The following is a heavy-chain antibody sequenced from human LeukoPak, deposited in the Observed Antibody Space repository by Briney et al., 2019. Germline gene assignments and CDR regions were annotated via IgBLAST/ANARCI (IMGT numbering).Heavy chain of an antibody. CDR2: ISWNSGSI. V-gene: IGHV3-9*01. D-gene: IGHD2-21*01. CDR1: GFTFDDYA. CDR3: AYWVTTTIPDWFDP. J-gene: IGHJ5*02. Sequence: GGSLRLSCAASGFTFDDYAMHWVRQAPGKGLEWVSGISWNSGSIGYADSVKGRFTISRDNAKNSLYLQMNSLRAEDTAVYYCAYWVTTTIPDWFDPWGQGTLVTVSS.